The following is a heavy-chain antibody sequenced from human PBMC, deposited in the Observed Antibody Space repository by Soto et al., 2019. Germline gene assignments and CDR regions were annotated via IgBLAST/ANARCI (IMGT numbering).Heavy chain of an antibody. D-gene: IGHD2-15*01. CDR2: IYYSGST. V-gene: IGHV4-30-4*01. CDR3: ARDHIVSGSGGMG. CDR1: GGSISSGDYY. Sequence: QVQLQESGPGLVKPSQTLSLTCTVSGGSISSGDYYWSWIRQPPGKGLEWIGYIYYSGSTYYNPSLKSRVTISVETSKNQFSLKLSSVTAADTAVYYCARDHIVSGSGGMGWGQGTLVTVSS. J-gene: IGHJ4*02.